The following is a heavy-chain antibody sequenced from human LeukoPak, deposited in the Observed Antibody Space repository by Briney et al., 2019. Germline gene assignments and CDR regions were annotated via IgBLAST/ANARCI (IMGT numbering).Heavy chain of an antibody. CDR2: ISGSGGST. D-gene: IGHD2-2*02. CDR1: GIPFSSYA. Sequence: GGSLRLSCAASGIPFSSYAISWVRQAPGKGLEWVSAISGSGGSTYYADSVKGRFTISRDNSKNTLYLQMNSLRAEDTAVYYCAKDGCSSTSCYTYYYYGMDVWGQGTTVTVSS. CDR3: AKDGCSSTSCYTYYYYGMDV. V-gene: IGHV3-23*01. J-gene: IGHJ6*02.